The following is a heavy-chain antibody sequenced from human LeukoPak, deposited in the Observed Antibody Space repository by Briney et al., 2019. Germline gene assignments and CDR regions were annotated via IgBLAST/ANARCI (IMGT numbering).Heavy chain of an antibody. D-gene: IGHD2-15*01. V-gene: IGHV1-18*01. J-gene: IGHJ3*02. CDR2: ISAYSGNT. CDR3: AREWGYCSGGSCYDAFDI. CDR1: GYTFTSYG. Sequence: ASVKVSCKASGYTFTSYGISWVRQAPGQGLEWMGWISAYSGNTNYAQKLQGRVTMTTDTSTSTAYMELRSLRSDDTAVYYCAREWGYCSGGSCYDAFDIWGQGTMVTVSS.